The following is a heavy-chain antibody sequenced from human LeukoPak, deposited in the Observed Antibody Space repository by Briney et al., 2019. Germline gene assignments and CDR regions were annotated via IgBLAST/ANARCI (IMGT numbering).Heavy chain of an antibody. CDR2: TYYRSKWYN. CDR1: GDSVSSNRAA. CDR3: ARGYPSLDY. J-gene: IGHJ4*02. Sequence: SQTLSLTCAISGDSVSSNRAAWNWIRQSPSRGLEWLGRTYYRSKWYNDYPVSVKSRITINPDTSKNQSSLQLSSVTPDDTAVYDCARGYPSLDYWGQGTLVTVSS. V-gene: IGHV6-1*01. D-gene: IGHD1-1*01.